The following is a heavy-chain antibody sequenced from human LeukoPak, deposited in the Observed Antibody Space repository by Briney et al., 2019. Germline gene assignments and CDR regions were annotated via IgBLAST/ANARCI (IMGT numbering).Heavy chain of an antibody. Sequence: GGSLRLSCAASGFTFSSYGMHWVRQAPGKGLEWVAFIRYDGSNKYYADSVKGRFTISRDNSKNTLYLQMNSLRAEDTAVYYCAKDRATVTTPIPHAFDIWGQGRMVTVSS. CDR3: AKDRATVTTPIPHAFDI. CDR2: IRYDGSNK. J-gene: IGHJ3*02. D-gene: IGHD4-17*01. V-gene: IGHV3-30*02. CDR1: GFTFSSYG.